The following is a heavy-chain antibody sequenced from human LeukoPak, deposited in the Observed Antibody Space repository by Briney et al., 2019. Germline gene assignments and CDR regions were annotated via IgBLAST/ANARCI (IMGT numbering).Heavy chain of an antibody. D-gene: IGHD3-22*01. CDR2: ISSSGTTI. J-gene: IGHJ4*02. V-gene: IGHV3-11*04. CDR3: ATLYYYDGSDYHSSDY. CDR1: GFTFSDYY. Sequence: PGGSLRLSCAASGFTFSDYYMTWIRQTPGKGLEWISYISSSGTTIYYADSVKGRFTISRDNAKNSLSLQMDSLRAEDTAVYYCATLYYYDGSDYHSSDYWGQGTLVTVSS.